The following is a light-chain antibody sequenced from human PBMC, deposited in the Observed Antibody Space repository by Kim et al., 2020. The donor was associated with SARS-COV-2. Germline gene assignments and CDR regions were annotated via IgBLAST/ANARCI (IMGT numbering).Light chain of an antibody. J-gene: IGLJ1*01. CDR2: DVD. CDR1: SSDVGGSKF. Sequence: QSALTQPASVSGSPGQSITISCTGTSSDVGGSKFVSWYQQHPNSAPKLILFDVDHRPSGISNRFSGSKSGNTASLTISALPAVDEADYYCSSYTLTNTYVFGTGTKVTVL. V-gene: IGLV2-14*03. CDR3: SSYTLTNTYV.